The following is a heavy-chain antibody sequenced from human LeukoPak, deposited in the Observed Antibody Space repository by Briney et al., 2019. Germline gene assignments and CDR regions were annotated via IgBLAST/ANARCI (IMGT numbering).Heavy chain of an antibody. CDR3: AREGGPYSSGWYRGGPYDAFDI. Sequence: ASVEVSCKASGYTFTSYGISWVRQAPGQGLEWMGWISAYNGNTNYAQKLQGRVTMTTDTSTSTAYMELRSLRSDDTAVYYCAREGGPYSSGWYRGGPYDAFDIWGQGTMVTVSS. CDR2: ISAYNGNT. V-gene: IGHV1-18*01. J-gene: IGHJ3*02. CDR1: GYTFTSYG. D-gene: IGHD6-19*01.